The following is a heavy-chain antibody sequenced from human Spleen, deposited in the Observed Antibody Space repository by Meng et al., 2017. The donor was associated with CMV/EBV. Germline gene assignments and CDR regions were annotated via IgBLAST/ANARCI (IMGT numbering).Heavy chain of an antibody. CDR3: ARDHHPRAYDFWSGHKVVLDY. CDR1: YY. Sequence: YYMHWVRQAPGQGLEWMGIINPSGGSTSYAQKFQGRVTMTRDTSTSTVYMELSSLRSEDTAVYYCARDHHPRAYDFWSGHKVVLDYWGQGTLVTVSS. D-gene: IGHD3-3*01. V-gene: IGHV1-46*01. CDR2: INPSGGST. J-gene: IGHJ4*02.